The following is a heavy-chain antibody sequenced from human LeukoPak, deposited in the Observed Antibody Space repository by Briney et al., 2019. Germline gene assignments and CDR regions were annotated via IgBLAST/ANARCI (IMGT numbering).Heavy chain of an antibody. V-gene: IGHV4-59*12. CDR2: IFYSGST. D-gene: IGHD2-2*01. CDR1: GGSISTYY. J-gene: IGHJ4*02. CDR3: ARERREQLLPPYTRSVTYFDY. Sequence: SETLSLTCTVSGGSISTYYWSWIRQPPGKGLEWIGYIFYSGSTNYNPSLKSRVTISVDTSKNQFSLKLSSVTAADTAVYYCARERREQLLPPYTRSVTYFDYWGQGTLVTVSS.